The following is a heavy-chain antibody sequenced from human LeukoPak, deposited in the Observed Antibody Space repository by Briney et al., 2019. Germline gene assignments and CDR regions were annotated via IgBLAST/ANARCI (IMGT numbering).Heavy chain of an antibody. Sequence: GGSLRLSCAASGFTFSSYSMNWVRQAPGKGLEWVSSISSSSSYIYYADSVKGRFTISRDNAKNSLYLQMNSLRAEDTAVYYCARAPSSSAFNDYWGQGTLVTVSS. J-gene: IGHJ4*02. CDR2: ISSSSSYI. V-gene: IGHV3-21*01. CDR1: GFTFSSYS. D-gene: IGHD6-6*01. CDR3: ARAPSSSAFNDY.